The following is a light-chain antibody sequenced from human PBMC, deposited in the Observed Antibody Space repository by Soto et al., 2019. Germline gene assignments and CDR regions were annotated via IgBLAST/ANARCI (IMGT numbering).Light chain of an antibody. CDR2: AAS. V-gene: IGKV1-12*01. CDR1: QGIDRW. Sequence: DIQMTQSPSSLSASVGDRVTITCRASQGIDRWLAWYQQKPGEAPKVLIYAASSLRSGVPSRFSSSGSGTDFTLAISSLQPEDSATYYCLQDINYPWTFGQGTKVDIK. J-gene: IGKJ1*01. CDR3: LQDINYPWT.